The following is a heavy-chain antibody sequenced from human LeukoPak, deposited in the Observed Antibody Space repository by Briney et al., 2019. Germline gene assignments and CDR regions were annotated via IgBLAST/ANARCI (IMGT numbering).Heavy chain of an antibody. CDR2: ISGSGDST. CDR1: GFTFSSYA. V-gene: IGHV3-23*01. CDR3: AKGPGSGSYCPFDP. Sequence: GGSLRLSCAASGFTFSSYAMGWVRQAPGKGLEWVSAISGSGDSTYYADSVKGRFNIARDNSKNTLFLQMNSLRAEDTAVYYCAKGPGSGSYCPFDPWGQGTLVTVSS. D-gene: IGHD3-10*01. J-gene: IGHJ5*02.